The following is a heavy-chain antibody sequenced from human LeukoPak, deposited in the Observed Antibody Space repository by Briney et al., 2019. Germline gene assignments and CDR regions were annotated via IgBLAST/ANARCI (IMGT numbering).Heavy chain of an antibody. CDR1: GFTFSSYN. CDR2: ISSSSSTI. Sequence: QSGGSLRLSCAASGFTFSSYNMNWVRQAPGKGLEWVSYISSSSSTIYYADSVKGRFTISRDNAKNSLYLQMNSLRAEDTAVYYCAKDSPYMKVVLNWFDPWGQGTLVTVSS. V-gene: IGHV3-48*04. J-gene: IGHJ5*02. CDR3: AKDSPYMKVVLNWFDP. D-gene: IGHD6-6*01.